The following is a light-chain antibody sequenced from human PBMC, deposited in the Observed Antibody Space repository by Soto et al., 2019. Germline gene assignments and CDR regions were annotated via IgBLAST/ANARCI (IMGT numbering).Light chain of an antibody. CDR1: QSISSN. CDR2: DAS. Sequence: EIVMTQSPGTLSVSPGERATLSCRASQSISSNLAWYQHKPGQAPRLLIYDASTRATGVPARFSGSGSGTEFTLTISSLQSEDFAVYFCQQYNNWLFTFGPGTKVDIK. V-gene: IGKV3-15*01. J-gene: IGKJ3*01. CDR3: QQYNNWLFT.